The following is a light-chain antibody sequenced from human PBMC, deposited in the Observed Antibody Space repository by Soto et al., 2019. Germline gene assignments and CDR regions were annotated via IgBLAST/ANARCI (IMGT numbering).Light chain of an antibody. CDR1: QDISNY. J-gene: IGKJ2*01. V-gene: IGKV1-33*01. Sequence: DIQMTQSPFSLSASVGDRVTITCQASQDISNYLNWYQQKPGKAPKLLIYDASNLETGVPSRFSGSGSGTDFTFTISSLQPEDIATYYCQQYDNPYTFGQGTKLEIK. CDR2: DAS. CDR3: QQYDNPYT.